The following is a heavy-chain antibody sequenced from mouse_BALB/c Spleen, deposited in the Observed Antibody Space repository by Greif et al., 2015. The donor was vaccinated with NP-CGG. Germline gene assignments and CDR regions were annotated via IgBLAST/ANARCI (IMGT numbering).Heavy chain of an antibody. CDR1: GFSLTSYG. V-gene: IGHV2-9*02. Sequence: VKVVESGPGLVAPSQSLSITCTVSGFSLTSYGVHWVRQPPGKGLEWLGVIWAGGSTNYNSALMSRLSISKDNSKSQDFLKMNSLQTDDTSVYYCASPGTWDYWGQGTTLTVSS. CDR2: IWAGGST. CDR3: ASPGTWDY. D-gene: IGHD3-3*01. J-gene: IGHJ2*01.